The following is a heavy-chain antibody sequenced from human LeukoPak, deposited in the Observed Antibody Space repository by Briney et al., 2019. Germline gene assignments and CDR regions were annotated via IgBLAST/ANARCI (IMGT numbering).Heavy chain of an antibody. J-gene: IGHJ3*02. D-gene: IGHD2-15*01. CDR1: GGSFSGYY. CDR3: ARVNLIQCSGGSCYLDAFDI. V-gene: IGHV4-34*01. Sequence: PSETLSLTCAVYGGSFSGYYWSWIRQPPGKGLEWIGEINHSGSTNYNPSLKSRVTISVDTSKNQFSLKLSSVTAADTAVYYCARVNLIQCSGGSCYLDAFDIWGQGTMVTVSS. CDR2: INHSGST.